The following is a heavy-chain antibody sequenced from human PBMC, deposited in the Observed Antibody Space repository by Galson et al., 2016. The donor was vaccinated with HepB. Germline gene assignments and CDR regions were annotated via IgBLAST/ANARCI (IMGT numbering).Heavy chain of an antibody. CDR2: ISSSGRTI. J-gene: IGHJ4*02. D-gene: IGHD6-13*01. V-gene: IGHV3-48*01. CDR3: ARVWYTSSDDDY. Sequence: SLRLSCAASGFPFGAYSMNWVRQTPEKGLEWLSHISSSGRTIYYADSVKGRFTSSRDNAKNSMFLQMDSLRAADTAVYFCARVWYTSSDDDYWGQGTLVTVSS. CDR1: GFPFGAYS.